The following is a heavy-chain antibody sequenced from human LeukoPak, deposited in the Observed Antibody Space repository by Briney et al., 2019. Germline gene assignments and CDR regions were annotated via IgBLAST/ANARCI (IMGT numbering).Heavy chain of an antibody. D-gene: IGHD4-17*01. Sequence: ASVTVSCKASGYTFTGYYMHWVRQAPSQGLEWMGWINPNTGVTNYAQKFEGRVTLTRDTPIITAYMELTRLRSDDTAMYYCARDRTTVTTGYYGMDVWGQGTTLSVSS. CDR2: INPNTGVT. CDR1: GYTFTGYY. V-gene: IGHV1-2*02. J-gene: IGHJ6*02. CDR3: ARDRTTVTTGYYGMDV.